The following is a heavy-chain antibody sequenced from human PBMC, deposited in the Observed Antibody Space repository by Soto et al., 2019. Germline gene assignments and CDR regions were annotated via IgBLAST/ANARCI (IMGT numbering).Heavy chain of an antibody. D-gene: IGHD6-13*01. CDR2: IYSSGST. V-gene: IGHV4-4*07. CDR3: ARQTTYSSSWFEY. Sequence: PSETLSLTCTVSGGSIINYYWTWIRQPAGKGLEWVGRIYSSGSTSYNPSLKSRLTMSVDTSKNQFSLKLTSVTAADTALYYCARQTTYSSSWFEYWGHGTLVTVSS. CDR1: GGSIINYY. J-gene: IGHJ5*01.